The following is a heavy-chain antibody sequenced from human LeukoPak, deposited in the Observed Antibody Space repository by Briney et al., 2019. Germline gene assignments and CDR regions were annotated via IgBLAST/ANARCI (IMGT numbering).Heavy chain of an antibody. CDR1: GFSFNTYN. J-gene: IGHJ3*02. CDR3: AREPTRINLLTYGPWDAYDI. Sequence: GGSLRLSCAASGFSFNTYNMNWVRQAPGKGLEWISYISDSGDTIYSADSVKGRFTISRNNAENSLFLHMSSLRADDTAMYYCAREPTRINLLTYGPWDAYDIWGQGTMVTVSS. V-gene: IGHV3-48*04. D-gene: IGHD1-14*01. CDR2: ISDSGDTI.